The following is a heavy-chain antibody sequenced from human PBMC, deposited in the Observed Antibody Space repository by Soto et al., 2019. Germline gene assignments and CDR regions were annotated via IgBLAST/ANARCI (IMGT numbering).Heavy chain of an antibody. CDR3: AREETYGYTRFDY. CDR1: GYTFTSYA. J-gene: IGHJ4*02. Sequence: QVQLVQSGAEVKKPGASVKVSCKASGYTFTSYAMHWVRQAPGQRLEWMGWINTGNGNLKYSQKFRGRVAITMDTSAATAYMDLSSLTSEDTAVFYCAREETYGYTRFDYWGQGTLVTVSS. CDR2: INTGNGNL. V-gene: IGHV1-3*04. D-gene: IGHD5-18*01.